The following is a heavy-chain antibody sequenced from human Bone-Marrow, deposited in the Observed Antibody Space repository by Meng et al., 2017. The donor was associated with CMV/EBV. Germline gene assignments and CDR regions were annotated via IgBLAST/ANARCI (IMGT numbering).Heavy chain of an antibody. CDR3: ARAGNLDWLR. CDR1: GGSFSGYY. D-gene: IGHD3-9*01. CDR2: INHSGST. Sequence: SETLSLTCAAYGGSFSGYYWSWIRQPPGKGLEWIGEINHSGSTNYNPSLKSRVTISVDTSKNQFSLKLSSVTAADTAVYYCARAGNLDWLRWGQGTLVTVSS. J-gene: IGHJ4*02. V-gene: IGHV4-34*01.